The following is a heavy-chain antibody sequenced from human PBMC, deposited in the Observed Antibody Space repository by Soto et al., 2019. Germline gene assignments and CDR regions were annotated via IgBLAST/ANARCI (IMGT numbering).Heavy chain of an antibody. V-gene: IGHV1-3*01. Sequence: ASVKVSCKASGYTFTSYAMHWVRRAPGQRLEWMGWINAGNGNTKYSQKFQGRVTITRDTSASTAYMELSSLRSEDTAVYYCARIGDSSSWWKDYYYYGMDVWGQGTTVTVSS. D-gene: IGHD6-13*01. CDR3: ARIGDSSSWWKDYYYYGMDV. J-gene: IGHJ6*02. CDR1: GYTFTSYA. CDR2: INAGNGNT.